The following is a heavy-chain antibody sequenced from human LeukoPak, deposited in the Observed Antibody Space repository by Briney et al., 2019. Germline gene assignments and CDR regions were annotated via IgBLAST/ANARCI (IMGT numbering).Heavy chain of an antibody. Sequence: GGSLRLSCAASGFTFSSYGMHWVRQAPGKGLEWVAVISYDGSNKYYADSVKGRFTVSRDNSKNTLYLQMNSLRAEDTAVYYCAKHRQKVATKGPFDYWGQGTLVTVSS. J-gene: IGHJ4*02. CDR3: AKHRQKVATKGPFDY. CDR2: ISYDGSNK. D-gene: IGHD5-12*01. V-gene: IGHV3-30*18. CDR1: GFTFSSYG.